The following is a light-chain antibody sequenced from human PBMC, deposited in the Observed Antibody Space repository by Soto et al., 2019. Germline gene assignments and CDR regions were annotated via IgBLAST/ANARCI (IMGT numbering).Light chain of an antibody. CDR1: QSVSNN. Sequence: EIVMTQSPATLSVSPGERATLSCRASQSVSNNLGWYQQRPGQAPRLLIYGASTRATGIPARFSGSGSGTEFTLTISSLQSEDSAVYYCQQYNNWSSITFGQGTRLEIK. CDR2: GAS. CDR3: QQYNNWSSIT. V-gene: IGKV3-15*01. J-gene: IGKJ5*01.